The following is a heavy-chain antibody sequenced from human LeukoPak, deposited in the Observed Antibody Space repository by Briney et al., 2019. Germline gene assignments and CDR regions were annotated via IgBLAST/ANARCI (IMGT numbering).Heavy chain of an antibody. D-gene: IGHD2-2*01. CDR3: ARVGGLGYCSSTSCYGGY. J-gene: IGHJ4*02. Sequence: ASVKVSCKVSGYTLTELSMHWVRQAPGQGLEWMGWINPNSGGTNYAQKFQGRVTMTRDTSISTAYMELSRLRSDDTAVYYCARVGGLGYCSSTSCYGGYWGQGTLVTVSS. CDR2: INPNSGGT. CDR1: GYTLTELS. V-gene: IGHV1-2*02.